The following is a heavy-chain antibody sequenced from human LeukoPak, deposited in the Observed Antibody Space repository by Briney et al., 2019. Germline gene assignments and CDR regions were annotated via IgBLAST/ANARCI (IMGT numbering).Heavy chain of an antibody. Sequence: SETLSLTCTASGGSISSGGYYWSWIRQHPGKGLEWIGYIYYSGSTYYNPSLKSRVTISVDTSKNQFSLKLSSVTAADTAVYYCARVPDYGDYVGSFDYWGQGTLVTVSS. J-gene: IGHJ4*02. CDR3: ARVPDYGDYVGSFDY. V-gene: IGHV4-31*03. CDR2: IYYSGST. D-gene: IGHD4-17*01. CDR1: GGSISSGGYY.